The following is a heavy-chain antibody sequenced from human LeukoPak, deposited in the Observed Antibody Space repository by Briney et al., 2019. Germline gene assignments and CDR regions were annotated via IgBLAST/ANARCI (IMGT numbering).Heavy chain of an antibody. CDR2: IVVGRGNT. V-gene: IGHV1-58*02. CDR1: GFTFTSSA. D-gene: IGHD6-19*01. CDR3: AAVGGQWLDDAFDI. J-gene: IGHJ3*02. Sequence: SVKVSCKASGFTFTSSAMQWVRQARGQGLEWVGWIVVGRGNTKYEQKFQERVTITRNMSKSTAYMELSSLRSEDTAVYYCAAVGGQWLDDAFDIWGQGTMVTVSS.